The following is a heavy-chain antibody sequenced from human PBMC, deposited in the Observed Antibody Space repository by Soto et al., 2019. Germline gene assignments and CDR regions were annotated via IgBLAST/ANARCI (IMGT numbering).Heavy chain of an antibody. V-gene: IGHV4-59*01. CDR3: ARGGYYDSSGYVY. J-gene: IGHJ4*02. CDR1: GGSISSYY. D-gene: IGHD3-22*01. CDR2: IYYSGST. Sequence: SETLSLTCTVSGGSISSYYWSWIRQPPGKGLEWIGYIYYSGSTNYNPSLKSRVTISVDTSKNQFSLKLSSVTAADTAVYYCARGGYYDSSGYVYWGQGTLVTVPQ.